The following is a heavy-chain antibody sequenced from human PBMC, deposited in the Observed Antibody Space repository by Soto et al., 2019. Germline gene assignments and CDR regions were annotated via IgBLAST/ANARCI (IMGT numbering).Heavy chain of an antibody. J-gene: IGHJ4*02. CDR1: GGSISSGGYY. Sequence: TLSLTCTVSGGSISSGGYYWSWIRQHPGKGLEWIGYIYYSGSTYYNPSLKSRVTISVDTSKNQFSLKLSSVTAADTAVYYCARDSNNDSFDYWGQGTLVTVSS. CDR2: IYYSGST. V-gene: IGHV4-31*03. CDR3: ARDSNNDSFDY. D-gene: IGHD3-3*01.